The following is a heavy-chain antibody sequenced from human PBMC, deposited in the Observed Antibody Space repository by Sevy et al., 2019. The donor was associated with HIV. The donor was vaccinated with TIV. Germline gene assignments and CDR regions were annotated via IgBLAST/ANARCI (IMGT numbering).Heavy chain of an antibody. CDR3: ARGSSNSARRGGVAY. CDR2: INPNSGDT. CDR1: GYSFTGYY. V-gene: IGHV1-2*02. Sequence: ASVKVSCKASGYSFTGYYIHWVRQAPGQGLEWVGYINPNSGDTKDAQKFQGRVTMTRDTSIGTAYMGLSSLRSDDTAVYYCARGSSNSARRGGVAYWGQGTLVTVSS. J-gene: IGHJ4*02. D-gene: IGHD2-2*01.